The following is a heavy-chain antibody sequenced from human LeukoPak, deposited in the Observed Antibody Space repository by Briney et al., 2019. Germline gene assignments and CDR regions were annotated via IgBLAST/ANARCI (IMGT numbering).Heavy chain of an antibody. J-gene: IGHJ5*02. CDR3: ARGTISGSRSFDP. Sequence: VASVKVSCKASGYTFTNYDINWVRQATGQGLELMGWVNPNSGNRGYAQKFQGRLTITRNTSISTAYLDLSSLRSDDTAVYYCARGTISGSRSFDPWGQGTLATVSS. D-gene: IGHD3-9*01. CDR2: VNPNSGNR. V-gene: IGHV1-8*03. CDR1: GYTFTNYD.